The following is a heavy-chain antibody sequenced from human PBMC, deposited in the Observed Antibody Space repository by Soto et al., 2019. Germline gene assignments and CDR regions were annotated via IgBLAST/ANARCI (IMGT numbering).Heavy chain of an antibody. D-gene: IGHD2-2*01. J-gene: IGHJ4*02. CDR3: ASAGYCSTTGCYCY. CDR2: ISSSSSTM. CDR1: GFTFSSYN. Sequence: EVQLVESGGGLVQPGGSLRLSCAASGFTFSSYNMNWVRQAPGKGLEWVSYISSSSSTMYYADSVRGRFTISRDNAENSLYLQMNSLRAEDTAVYYCASAGYCSTTGCYCYWGQGTLVTVSS. V-gene: IGHV3-48*01.